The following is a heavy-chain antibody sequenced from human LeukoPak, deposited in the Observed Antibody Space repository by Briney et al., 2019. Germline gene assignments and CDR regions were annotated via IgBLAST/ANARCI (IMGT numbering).Heavy chain of an antibody. CDR3: ARTLQWWDPGYFDY. D-gene: IGHD2-15*01. J-gene: IGHJ4*02. V-gene: IGHV4-61*05. CDR2: IYYSGST. Sequence: SETLSLTCTVSGGSISSSSYYWGWICQPPGKGLEWIGYIYYSGSTNYNPSLKSRVTISVDTSKNQFSLKLSSVTAADTAVYYCARTLQWWDPGYFDYWGQGTLVTVSS. CDR1: GGSISSSSYY.